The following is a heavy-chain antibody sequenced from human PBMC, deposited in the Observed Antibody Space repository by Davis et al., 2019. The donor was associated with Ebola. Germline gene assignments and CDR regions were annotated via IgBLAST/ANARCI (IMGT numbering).Heavy chain of an antibody. J-gene: IGHJ4*02. CDR2: ISYDGSNK. D-gene: IGHD6-13*01. CDR1: GFTFSSYA. V-gene: IGHV3-30-3*01. CDR3: ARRSQQLATY. Sequence: SLKIPCAAPGFTFSSYAMHWVRQAPGKGLEWVAVISYDGSNKYYADSVKGRFTISTDNAKNSLYLQMNSLRAEDTAVYYCARRSQQLATYWGQGTLVTVSS.